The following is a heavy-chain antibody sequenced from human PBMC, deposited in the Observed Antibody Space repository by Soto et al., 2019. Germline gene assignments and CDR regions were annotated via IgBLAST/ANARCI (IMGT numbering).Heavy chain of an antibody. D-gene: IGHD3-3*01. CDR3: TRVIAWSGYYGHYYGMDV. V-gene: IGHV3-49*03. Sequence: GESLKISCTASGFTFGDYAMSWFRQAPGKGLEWVGFIRSKAYGGTTEYAASVKGRFTISRDDSKRIAYLQMNSLKTEDTAVYYCTRVIAWSGYYGHYYGMDVWGQGTTVTVSS. J-gene: IGHJ6*02. CDR1: GFTFGDYA. CDR2: IRSKAYGGTT.